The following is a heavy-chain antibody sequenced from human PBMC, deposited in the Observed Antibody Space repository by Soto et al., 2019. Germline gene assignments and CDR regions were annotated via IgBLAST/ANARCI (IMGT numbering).Heavy chain of an antibody. J-gene: IGHJ4*02. V-gene: IGHV1-69*12. CDR3: ARALSGYSYGYLGY. Sequence: QVQLVQSGAEVKKPGSSVKVSCKASGGTFSSYAICWVRQAPGQGLEWMGGIIPIFGTANYAQKFQGRVTITADESTSTAYMVLSSQRSEDTAVYYCARALSGYSYGYLGYWGQGTRVTVSS. D-gene: IGHD5-18*01. CDR2: IIPIFGTA. CDR1: GGTFSSYA.